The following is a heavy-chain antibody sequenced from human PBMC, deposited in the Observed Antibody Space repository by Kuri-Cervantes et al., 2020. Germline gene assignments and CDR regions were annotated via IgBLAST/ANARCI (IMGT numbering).Heavy chain of an antibody. V-gene: IGHV4-4*07. J-gene: IGHJ5*02. CDR3: ASHPPLAHWFDP. CDR2: IYTSGST. Sequence: SETLSLTGTVSGGSISSYYWSWIRQPAGKGLEWIGRIYTSGSTNYNPSLKSRVTMSVYTSKNQFSLKLSSVTAADTAVYYGASHPPLAHWFDPWGQGTLVTVSS. D-gene: IGHD3-3*02. CDR1: GGSISSYY.